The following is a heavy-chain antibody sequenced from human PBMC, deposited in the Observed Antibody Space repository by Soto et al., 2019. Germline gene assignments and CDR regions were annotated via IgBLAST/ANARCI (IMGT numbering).Heavy chain of an antibody. CDR2: IKPDGGEQ. CDR1: GFTFGNYW. J-gene: IGHJ4*02. V-gene: IGHV3-7*04. CDR3: ARGHSNSCDY. D-gene: IGHD5-18*01. Sequence: EVQLVESGGGLVQPGGSLRLSCEASGFTFGNYWMHWGRQTPGKGLEWVANIKPDGGEQDYVDSVKGRFTISRDNAKDSLYLQMSSLGGDDTAVYYCARGHSNSCDYWGQGTLVTVSS.